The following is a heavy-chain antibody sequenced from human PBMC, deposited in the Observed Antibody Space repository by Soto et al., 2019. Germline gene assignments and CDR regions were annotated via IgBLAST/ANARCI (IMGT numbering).Heavy chain of an antibody. CDR1: GFTFSDYT. D-gene: IGHD5-12*01. V-gene: IGHV3-30-3*01. CDR2: MSSDGGNT. Sequence: QVQLVESGGGVVQPGRSLRLSCAASGFTFSDYTMHWVRQAPGKELEWVALMSSDGGNTHYTDSVKGRFTISRDNSKNTLDLQMDSLRPEDTTVYYWARDYGDGYYYFDLWGQGTLVTVSS. CDR3: ARDYGDGYYYFDL. J-gene: IGHJ4*02.